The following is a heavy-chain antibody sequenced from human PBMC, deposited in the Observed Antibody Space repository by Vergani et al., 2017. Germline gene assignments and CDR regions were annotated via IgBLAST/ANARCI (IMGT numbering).Heavy chain of an antibody. V-gene: IGHV1-69-2*01. J-gene: IGHJ6*02. CDR1: GYTFTDHY. Sequence: EVQLVQSGAEVKKPGATMKISCKVSGYTFTDHYMHWLKQAPGKRLEWMGLVDPEDGETTYAEKFKGRVTIAADTSTDTAHLELSSLRSEDTAVYYCATPQTVTTGGMGVWGQGTTVIVSS. CDR2: VDPEDGET. CDR3: ATPQTVTTGGMGV. D-gene: IGHD4-17*01.